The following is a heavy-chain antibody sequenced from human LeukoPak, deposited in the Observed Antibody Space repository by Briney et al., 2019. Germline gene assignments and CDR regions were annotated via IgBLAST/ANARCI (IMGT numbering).Heavy chain of an antibody. V-gene: IGHV3-7*03. Sequence: GGSLRLSCAASGFTFSSYWMTWVRQTPGKGLEWVANIKQDGSEKYYVDSVKGRFTISRDNAKNSLYLQMNSLRAEDTAVYYCARRGSSSWPNWFDPWGRGTLVTVSS. CDR1: GFTFSSYW. D-gene: IGHD6-13*01. J-gene: IGHJ5*02. CDR2: IKQDGSEK. CDR3: ARRGSSSWPNWFDP.